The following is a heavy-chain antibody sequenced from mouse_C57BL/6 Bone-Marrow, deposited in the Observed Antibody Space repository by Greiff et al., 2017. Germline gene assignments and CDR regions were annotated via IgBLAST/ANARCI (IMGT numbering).Heavy chain of an antibody. CDR2: IYPRSGNT. V-gene: IGHV1-81*01. Sequence: QVQLQQSGAELARPGASVKLSCKASGYTFTSYGISWVKQRTGQGLEWIGEIYPRSGNTYYNEKFKGKAPLTADQSSSTAYMELRSLTSEESAVYFCARSLDGYYDFDYWGQGTTLTVSS. CDR3: ARSLDGYYDFDY. J-gene: IGHJ2*01. D-gene: IGHD2-3*01. CDR1: GYTFTSYG.